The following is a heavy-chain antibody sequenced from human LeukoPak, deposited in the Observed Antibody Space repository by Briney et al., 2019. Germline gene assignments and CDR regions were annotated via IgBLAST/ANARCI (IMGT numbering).Heavy chain of an antibody. CDR2: IYYSGST. D-gene: IGHD3-3*01. CDR3: ARSDYVTIFGVVPYYFDY. J-gene: IGHJ4*02. CDR1: GGSISSSSYY. V-gene: IGHV4-39*01. Sequence: SETLSLTCTVSGGSISSSSYYWGWIRQPPGKGLEWIGSIYYSGSTYYNPSLKSRVTISVDTSKNQFSLKLSSVTAADTAVYYCARSDYVTIFGVVPYYFDYWGQGTLVTVSS.